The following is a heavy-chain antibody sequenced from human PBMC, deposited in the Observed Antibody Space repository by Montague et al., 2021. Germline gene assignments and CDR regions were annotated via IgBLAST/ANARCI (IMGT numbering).Heavy chain of an antibody. V-gene: IGHV4-34*01. Sequence: SETLSLTCTVYGGSFSGYYWSWICQSPGKGLEWIGVINHSGSTNYNPSLKSRVTISVDTSKNQFSLKLSSVTAADTAVYYCARRGVVTGWFDPWGLGTLVTVSS. J-gene: IGHJ5*02. D-gene: IGHD2-21*02. CDR1: GGSFSGYY. CDR2: INHSGST. CDR3: ARRGVVTGWFDP.